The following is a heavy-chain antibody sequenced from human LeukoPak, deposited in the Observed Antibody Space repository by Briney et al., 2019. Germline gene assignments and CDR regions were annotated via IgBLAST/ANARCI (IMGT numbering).Heavy chain of an antibody. V-gene: IGHV1-58*02. J-gene: IGHJ4*02. CDR3: AAAYRYFYDRGGYFDY. Sequence: SVKVSCKASGFTFTTSAMQWVPHARGQRLEWIGWIVVGSGNTNYAQKFQERVTITRDMSTSTAYMELSSLRSEDTAVYYCAAAYRYFYDRGGYFDYWGQGTLVTVSS. CDR1: GFTFTTSA. CDR2: IVVGSGNT. D-gene: IGHD3-22*01.